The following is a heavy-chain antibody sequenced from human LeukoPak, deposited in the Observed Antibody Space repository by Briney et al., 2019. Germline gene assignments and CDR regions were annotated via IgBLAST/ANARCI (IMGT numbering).Heavy chain of an antibody. CDR2: IRSKANNYAT. CDR1: GFTFSGSA. Sequence: QPGGSLRLSCAASGFTFSGSAMHWVRQASGKGLEWIGRIRSKANNYATSYAASVKGRFSISRDDSKNTAYLQMNSLKTEDTAVYYCTRVNPGSGTYYDALDIWGQGTMVTVSS. D-gene: IGHD1-26*01. CDR3: TRVNPGSGTYYDALDI. V-gene: IGHV3-73*01. J-gene: IGHJ3*02.